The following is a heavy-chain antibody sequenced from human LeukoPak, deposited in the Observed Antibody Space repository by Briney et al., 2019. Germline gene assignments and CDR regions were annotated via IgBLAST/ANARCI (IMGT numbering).Heavy chain of an antibody. CDR1: GFTFTNYA. CDR2: ITASGTAM. V-gene: IGHV3-48*02. CDR3: ASSGSYRFDY. D-gene: IGHD1-26*01. J-gene: IGHJ4*02. Sequence: PGGSLRLSCAASGFTFTNYAMTWVRQAPGKGLEWVSHITASGTAMFYADSVKGRFTISRDNAKNSLYLQMNSLRDEDTAVCYCASSGSYRFDYWGQGTLVTVSS.